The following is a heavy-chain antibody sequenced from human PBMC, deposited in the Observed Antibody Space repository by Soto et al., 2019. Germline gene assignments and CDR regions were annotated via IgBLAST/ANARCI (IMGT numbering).Heavy chain of an antibody. V-gene: IGHV3-74*01. CDR3: ARGHYYYTSGPDY. CDR1: GFTFSSYW. D-gene: IGHD3-22*01. CDR2: INSDGSGT. Sequence: XASLRLSFAASGFTFSSYWMHWVRQAPGKGLVWVSRINSDGSGTIYADSVKGRFSISRDNANNTLYLQMNSLRAGDTAVYYCARGHYYYTSGPDYWGQGTLVTVSS. J-gene: IGHJ4*02.